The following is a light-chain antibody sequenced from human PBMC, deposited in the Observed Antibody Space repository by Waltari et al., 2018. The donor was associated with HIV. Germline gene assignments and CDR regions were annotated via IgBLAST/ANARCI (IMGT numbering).Light chain of an antibody. J-gene: IGKJ5*01. CDR1: QSFRSSS. CDR3: HHYDITRPIA. Sequence: IVLMQSPPPLFLSPGEPATLSRGTSQSFRSSSLALYQHRPGLAPRLVIYDSSTRATDIPARFDGSGYGKDFTLTINKLEPEDSTLYYCHHYDITRPIAFGPGTRVEI. V-gene: IGKV3D-20*01. CDR2: DSS.